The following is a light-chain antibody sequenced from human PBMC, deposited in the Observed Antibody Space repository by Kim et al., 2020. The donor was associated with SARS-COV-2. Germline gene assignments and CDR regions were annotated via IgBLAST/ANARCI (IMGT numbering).Light chain of an antibody. CDR2: AAS. V-gene: IGKV1-39*01. Sequence: DIQMTQSPSSLSASVGDRVTITCRTSQSISRNLNWYQQKPGKAPKLLIFAASSLESGVPSRFSGSGSGTDFTLTISSLQPEDFATYYCQQSHSTPPYTFGQGTKLEI. J-gene: IGKJ2*01. CDR1: QSISRN. CDR3: QQSHSTPPYT.